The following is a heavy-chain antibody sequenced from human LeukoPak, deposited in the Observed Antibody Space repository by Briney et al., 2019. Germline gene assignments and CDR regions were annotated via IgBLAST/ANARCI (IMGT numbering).Heavy chain of an antibody. J-gene: IGHJ3*02. CDR1: GYSFTSYW. CDR2: RNPGDSDI. Sequence: GESLKISCKGSGYSFTSYWIGWVRHMPGKGLEWMGIRNPGDSDIRYSPSFQGQVTISADKSTSTAYLQWSSLKASDTAMYYSARQGTTVTHEGAFDIWGQGTMVTVS. V-gene: IGHV5-51*01. D-gene: IGHD4-17*01. CDR3: ARQGTTVTHEGAFDI.